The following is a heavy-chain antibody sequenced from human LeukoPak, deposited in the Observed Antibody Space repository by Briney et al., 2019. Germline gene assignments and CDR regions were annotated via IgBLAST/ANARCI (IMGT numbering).Heavy chain of an antibody. CDR3: TRVFIVPDTAMVDY. CDR2: ISGSSSNI. V-gene: IGHV3-21*01. D-gene: IGHD5-18*01. J-gene: IGHJ4*02. CDR1: GFTFSSYS. Sequence: GGSLRLSCAASGFTFSSYSMNWVRQAPGKGLEWVSLISGSSSNIYYADSVKGRFTISRDNAKNSLYLQMNSLRAEDTAVYYCTRVFIVPDTAMVDYWGQGTRVTVSS.